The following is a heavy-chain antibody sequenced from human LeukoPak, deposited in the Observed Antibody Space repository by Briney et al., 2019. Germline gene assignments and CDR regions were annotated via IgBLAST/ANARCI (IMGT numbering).Heavy chain of an antibody. D-gene: IGHD2/OR15-2a*01. J-gene: IGHJ6*03. V-gene: IGHV4-34*01. CDR2: INQVERT. Sequence: SETLSLTCAVHGGSLTGYSWAWVRQSPGEGLEWIGEINQVERTIYSPSLESRVSISLEASRNQFFLQLTSVPASDTAMYYCSXXXXXXXXLFFXXXXXDVWGPXTPVTVSS. CDR3: SXXXXXXXXLFFXXXXXDV. CDR1: GGSLTGYS.